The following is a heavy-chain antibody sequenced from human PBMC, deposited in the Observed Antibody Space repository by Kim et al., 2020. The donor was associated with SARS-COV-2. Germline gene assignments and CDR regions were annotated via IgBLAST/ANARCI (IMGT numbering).Heavy chain of an antibody. D-gene: IGHD3-10*01. V-gene: IGHV4-38-2*02. CDR2: IYHSGST. Sequence: SETLSLTCTVSGYSISSGYYWGWIRQPPGKGLEWIGSIYHSGSTYYNPSLKSRVTISVDTSKNQFSLKLSSVTAADTAVYYCARGGGSGSHQYYYYGMDV. CDR1: GYSISSGYY. J-gene: IGHJ6*01. CDR3: ARGGGSGSHQYYYYGMDV.